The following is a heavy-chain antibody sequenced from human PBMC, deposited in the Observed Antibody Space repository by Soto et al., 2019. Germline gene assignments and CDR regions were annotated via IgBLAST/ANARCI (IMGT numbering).Heavy chain of an antibody. V-gene: IGHV3-7*03. D-gene: IGHD6-13*01. Sequence: GGSLRLSCAASGFTFSSYWMGWVRQAPGKGLECVANIKQDGSETYYVDSVKGRFTLSRDNAKNSLYLQMNSLSAEDTAVYYCARDISSSYYYYYYGMDVWGQGTTVTVSS. J-gene: IGHJ6*01. CDR2: IKQDGSET. CDR1: GFTFSSYW. CDR3: ARDISSSYYYYYYGMDV.